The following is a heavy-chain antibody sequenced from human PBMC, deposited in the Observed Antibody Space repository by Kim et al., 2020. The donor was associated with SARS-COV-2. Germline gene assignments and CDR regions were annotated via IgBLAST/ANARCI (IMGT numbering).Heavy chain of an antibody. CDR1: GYTFIGYS. V-gene: IGHV7-4-1*02. CDR2: IDTTTGNP. J-gene: IGHJ4*02. Sequence: ASVKVSCKASGYTFIGYSINWVRQAPGQGLEWLGWIDTTTGNPTYAQGFAGRVVFSFDTSVSTTYLQISSLKPDDTAIYYCARDGRVIHFDLSGQGTLVT. CDR3: ARDGRVIHFDL.